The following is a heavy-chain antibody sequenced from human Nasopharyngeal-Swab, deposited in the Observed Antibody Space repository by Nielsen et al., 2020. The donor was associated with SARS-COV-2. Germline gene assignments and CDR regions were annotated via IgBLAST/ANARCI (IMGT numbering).Heavy chain of an antibody. CDR2: INPSGGNT. D-gene: IGHD2-2*01. CDR3: ARDRGYCSSTSCYDNWFDP. V-gene: IGHV1-46*01. J-gene: IGHJ5*02. CDR1: GYTFTSYY. Sequence: ASVKVSCKASGYTFTSYYMHWVRQAPGQGLEWMGIINPSGGNTNYAQKLQGRVTMTTDTSTSTAYMELRSLRSDDTAVYYCARDRGYCSSTSCYDNWFDPWGQGTLVTVSS.